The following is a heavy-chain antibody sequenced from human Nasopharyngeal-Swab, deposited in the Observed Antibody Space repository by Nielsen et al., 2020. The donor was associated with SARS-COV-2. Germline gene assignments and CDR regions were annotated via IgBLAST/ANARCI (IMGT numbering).Heavy chain of an antibody. CDR1: GGSLSGYY. CDR3: ARIAGTFAFVDY. Sequence: SETLSLTCAVYGGSLSGYYWSWIRQPPGKGLEWIGEINHIVRTNYNPSLKSRVTTSVDTSKNQFSLKLSSVTAADTAVYYCARIAGTFAFVDYWGQGTLVTVSS. D-gene: IGHD6-13*01. CDR2: INHIVRT. J-gene: IGHJ4*02. V-gene: IGHV4-34*01.